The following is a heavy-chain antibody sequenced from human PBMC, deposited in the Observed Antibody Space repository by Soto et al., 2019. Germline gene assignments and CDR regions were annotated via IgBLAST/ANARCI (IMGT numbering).Heavy chain of an antibody. D-gene: IGHD2-15*01. CDR3: ARYCSGGSCYDNAFDI. V-gene: IGHV3-21*01. CDR2: ISSSSSYI. Sequence: SGGSLRLSCAASGFTFSSYSMNWVRQAPGKGLEWVSSISSSSSYIYYADSVKGRFTISRDNAKNSLYLQMNSLRAEDTAVYYCARYCSGGSCYDNAFDIWGQGTMVTVSS. J-gene: IGHJ3*02. CDR1: GFTFSSYS.